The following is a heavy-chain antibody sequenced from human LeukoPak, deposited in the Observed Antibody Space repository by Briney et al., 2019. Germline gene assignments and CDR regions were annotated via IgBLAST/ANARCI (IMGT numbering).Heavy chain of an antibody. CDR2: ISGSGGST. CDR1: GFTFSNYA. D-gene: IGHD3-22*01. V-gene: IGHV3-23*01. J-gene: IGHJ4*02. CDR3: AKRMYYYDSSGYSNDDY. Sequence: SGGSLRLSCAASGFTFSNYAMSWVRQAPGKGLEWVSAISGSGGSTYYADSVKGRFTISRDNSKNTLYLQMNSLRAEDTAVYYCAKRMYYYDSSGYSNDDYWGQGTLVTVSS.